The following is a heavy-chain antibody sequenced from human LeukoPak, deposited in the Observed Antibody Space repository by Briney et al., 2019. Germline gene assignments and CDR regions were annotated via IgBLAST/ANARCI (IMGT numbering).Heavy chain of an antibody. D-gene: IGHD1-7*01. J-gene: IGHJ4*02. CDR2: ISAYNGNT. V-gene: IGHV1-18*01. CDR1: GYTFTSYG. Sequence: ASVKVSCKASGYTFTSYGISWVRQAPGQGLEWMGWISAYNGNTNYAQKLQGRVTVTTDTSTSTAYMELRSLRSDDTAVYYCARILTGTTSPYFDYWGQGTLVTVSS. CDR3: ARILTGTTSPYFDY.